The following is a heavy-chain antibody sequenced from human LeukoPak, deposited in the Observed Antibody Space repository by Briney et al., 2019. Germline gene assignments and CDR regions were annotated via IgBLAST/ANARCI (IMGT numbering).Heavy chain of an antibody. V-gene: IGHV3-53*01. D-gene: IGHD1-26*01. Sequence: GGCLRLSCAASVFTLSSSDMSWVRQAPGKGLEWVSFIHSGGNTNYAESVKGRFTISRDNSKNTLYLQMNSLRAEDTAVYYCAKSQGATRRDFDYWGQGTLVTVSS. CDR3: AKSQGATRRDFDY. CDR2: IHSGGNT. J-gene: IGHJ4*02. CDR1: VFTLSSSD.